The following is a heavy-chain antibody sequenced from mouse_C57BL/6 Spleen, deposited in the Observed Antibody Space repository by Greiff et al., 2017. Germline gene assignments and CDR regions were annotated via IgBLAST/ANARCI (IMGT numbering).Heavy chain of an antibody. CDR2: INPYNGGT. CDR3: ARDLGNWGFFDY. Sequence: EVQLQQSGPVLVKPGASVKMSCKASGYTFTDYYMNWVKQSHGKSLEWIGVINPYNGGTSYNQKFKGKATLTVDKSSSTAYMELNSLTSEDSAVYYCARDLGNWGFFDYWGQGTTLTVSS. V-gene: IGHV1-19*01. CDR1: GYTFTDYY. J-gene: IGHJ2*01. D-gene: IGHD4-1*01.